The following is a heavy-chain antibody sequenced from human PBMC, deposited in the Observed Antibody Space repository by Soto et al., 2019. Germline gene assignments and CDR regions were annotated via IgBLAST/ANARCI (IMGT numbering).Heavy chain of an antibody. V-gene: IGHV4-61*01. Sequence: PSETLSLTCTVSGGSVSSGSYYWSWIRQPPGKGLEWIGYIYYSGSTNYNPSLKSRVTISVDTSKNQCSLKLSSVTAADTAVYYCAAHSGYDYYYYGMDVWGQGTTVTSP. CDR1: GGSVSSGSYY. CDR2: IYYSGST. CDR3: AAHSGYDYYYYGMDV. D-gene: IGHD5-12*01. J-gene: IGHJ6*02.